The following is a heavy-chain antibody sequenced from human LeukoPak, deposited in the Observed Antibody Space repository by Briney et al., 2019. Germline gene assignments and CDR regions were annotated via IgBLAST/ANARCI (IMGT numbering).Heavy chain of an antibody. CDR1: GFTFSSYW. D-gene: IGHD5-12*01. J-gene: IGHJ4*02. V-gene: IGHV3-30*18. CDR2: ISYDGSNK. CDR3: AKGDSYGGYIGHDF. Sequence: GGSLRLSCAASGFTFSSYWMSWVRQAPGKGLEWVAVISYDGSNKYYADSVKGRFTISRDNSKNTLYLQMNSLRAEDTAVYYCAKGDSYGGYIGHDFWGQGTLVTVSS.